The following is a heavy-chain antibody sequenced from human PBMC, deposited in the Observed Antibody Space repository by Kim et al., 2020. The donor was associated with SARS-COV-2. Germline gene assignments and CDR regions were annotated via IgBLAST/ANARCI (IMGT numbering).Heavy chain of an antibody. V-gene: IGHV1-46*01. CDR2: INPSGGST. D-gene: IGHD1-26*01. CDR1: GYTFTSYD. CDR3: ARGLRDVGATRHNHSYGM. J-gene: IGHJ6*01. Sequence: ASVKVSCKASGYTFTSYDINWVRQAPGQGLEWMEMINPSGGSTSYAQKFQGRVTMTRDTSTSTAYMELSGLRSEDTAVYYCARGLRDVGATRHNHSYGM.